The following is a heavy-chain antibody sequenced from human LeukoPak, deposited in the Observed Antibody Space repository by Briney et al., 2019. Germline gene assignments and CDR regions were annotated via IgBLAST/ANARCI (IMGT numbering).Heavy chain of an antibody. J-gene: IGHJ6*02. CDR1: GYSFTSYW. CDR2: IYPGDSDT. CDR3: ARSRIAAAGTDYYYGMDV. D-gene: IGHD6-13*01. V-gene: IGHV5-51*01. Sequence: GESLKISCKGSGYSFTSYWIGWVRQMPGKGLEWMGIIYPGDSDTRYSPSFQGQVTISADKSISTAYLQWSSLKASDTAMYYCARSRIAAAGTDYYYGMDVWGQGTTVTVSS.